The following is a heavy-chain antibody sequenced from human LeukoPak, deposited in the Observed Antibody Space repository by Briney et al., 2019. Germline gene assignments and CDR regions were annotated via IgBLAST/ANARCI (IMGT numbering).Heavy chain of an antibody. CDR1: GGSISSGGYY. Sequence: SETLSLTCTVSGGSISSGGYYWSWIRQPPGKGLEWIGYIYYSGSTNYNPSLKSRVTISVDTSKNQFSLKLSSVTAADTAVYYCARQSLQISFGSGSYMSGMDVWGQGTTVTVSS. CDR3: ARQSLQISFGSGSYMSGMDV. J-gene: IGHJ6*02. D-gene: IGHD3-10*01. V-gene: IGHV4-61*08. CDR2: IYYSGST.